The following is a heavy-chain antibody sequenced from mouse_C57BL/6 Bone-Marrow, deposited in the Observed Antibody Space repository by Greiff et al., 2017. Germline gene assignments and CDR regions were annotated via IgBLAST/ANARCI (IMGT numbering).Heavy chain of an antibody. CDR1: GYTFTSYW. CDR3: ARERLITTGEYFDY. J-gene: IGHJ2*01. V-gene: IGHV1-72*01. D-gene: IGHD1-1*01. Sequence: QVQLQQPGAELVKPGASVKLSCKASGYTFTSYWMHWVKQRPGRGLEWIGRIDPNSGGTKYNEKFKSKATLTVDKPSSTTYLQLSSLPSNDATVYYCARERLITTGEYFDYWGQGTTLTVSA. CDR2: IDPNSGGT.